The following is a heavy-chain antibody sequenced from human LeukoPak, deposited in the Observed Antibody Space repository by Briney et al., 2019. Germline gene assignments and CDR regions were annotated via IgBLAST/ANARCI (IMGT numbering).Heavy chain of an antibody. V-gene: IGHV1-2*02. Sequence: ASVKVSCKASGYTFTAYYMHWLRPAPGQGLEWMGWINPNSGGTKYAQKFQGRVTMARDTSISTAYMEVSRLRSDDTAVYYCATNPAATRGFDNWGQGTLVTVSS. CDR2: INPNSGGT. CDR1: GYTFTAYY. D-gene: IGHD2-2*01. J-gene: IGHJ4*02. CDR3: ATNPAATRGFDN.